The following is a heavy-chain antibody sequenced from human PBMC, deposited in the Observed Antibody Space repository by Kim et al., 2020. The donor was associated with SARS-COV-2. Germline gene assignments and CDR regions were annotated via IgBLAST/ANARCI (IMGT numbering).Heavy chain of an antibody. CDR2: IKSKTDGGTT. D-gene: IGHD1-26*01. Sequence: GGSLRLSCAASGFTFSNAWMSWVRQAPGKGLEWVGRIKSKTDGGTTDYAAPVKGRFTISRDDSKNTLYLQMNSLKTEDTAVYYCTTDPAGDRRPRNYSPELGGYWGQGTLVTVSS. CDR3: TTDPAGDRRPRNYSPELGGY. CDR1: GFTFSNAW. J-gene: IGHJ4*02. V-gene: IGHV3-15*01.